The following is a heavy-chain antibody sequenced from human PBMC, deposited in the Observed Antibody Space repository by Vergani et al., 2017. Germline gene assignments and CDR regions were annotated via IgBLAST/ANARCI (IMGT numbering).Heavy chain of an antibody. CDR2: IYYSGST. CDR1: GGSISSYY. CDR3: ARHENDYVWGSYRYPFDY. J-gene: IGHJ4*02. V-gene: IGHV4-59*08. D-gene: IGHD3-16*02. Sequence: QVQLQESGPGLVKPSETLSLTCTVSGGSISSYYWSWIRQPPGKGLEWVGYIYYSGSTNYNPSLKSRGTISVDTSKNQFSLKLSSVTAADTAVYYCARHENDYVWGSYRYPFDYWGQGTLVTVSS.